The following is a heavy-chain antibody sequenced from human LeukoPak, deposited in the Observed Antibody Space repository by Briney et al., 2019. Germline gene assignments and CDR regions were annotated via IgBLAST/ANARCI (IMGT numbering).Heavy chain of an antibody. J-gene: IGHJ3*02. D-gene: IGHD3-16*01. CDR1: GYTFTSHR. CDR3: ARHRDYVPDI. V-gene: IGHV5-51*01. Sequence: ESLKISCKGSGYTFTSHRNGWVPQISGESLEWVGIIYPGDSDTKYSPSFQGQVTISADKSIRTAYLQWSSLEASDTAMYYCARHRDYVPDIWGQGTMVTVSS. CDR2: IYPGDSDT.